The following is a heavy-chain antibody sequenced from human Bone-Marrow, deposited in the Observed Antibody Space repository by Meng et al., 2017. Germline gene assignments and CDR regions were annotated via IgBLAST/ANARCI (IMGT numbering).Heavy chain of an antibody. J-gene: IGHJ4*02. Sequence: QGQLVQSGAEVKKPGASVKVSCKASGYTFTSYDINWVRQATGQGLEWMGWMNPNSGNTGYAQKFQGRVTMTRNTSISTAYMELSSLRSEDTAVYYCARAVTMVRGVIWYFDYWGQGTLVTVSS. CDR2: MNPNSGNT. V-gene: IGHV1-8*01. CDR3: ARAVTMVRGVIWYFDY. D-gene: IGHD3-10*01. CDR1: GYTFTSYD.